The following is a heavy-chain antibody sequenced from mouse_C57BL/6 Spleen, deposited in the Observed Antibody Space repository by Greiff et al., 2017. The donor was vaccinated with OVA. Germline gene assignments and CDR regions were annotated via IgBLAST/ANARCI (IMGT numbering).Heavy chain of an antibody. CDR1: GYTFTDYN. D-gene: IGHD1-1*01. J-gene: IGHJ1*03. Sequence: EVKLMESGPELVKPGASVKMSCKASGYTFTDYNMHWVKQSHGKSLEWIGYINPNNGGTSYNQKFKGKATLTVNKSSSTAYMELRSLTSEDSAVYYCAKITTVVEGYFDDWGTGTTVTVSS. CDR3: AKITTVVEGYFDD. V-gene: IGHV1-22*01. CDR2: INPNNGGT.